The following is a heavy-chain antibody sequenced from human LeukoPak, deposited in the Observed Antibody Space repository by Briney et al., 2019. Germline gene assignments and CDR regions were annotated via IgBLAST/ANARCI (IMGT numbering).Heavy chain of an antibody. CDR2: IYYSGST. Sequence: PSETLSLTCTVSGGSISSSSYLWVWIRQPPGKGLEWIGSIYYSGSTYYNPSLKSRVTISVDTSKNQFSLKLSSVTAADTAVYYCAVVSRYYFDYWGQGTLVTVSS. CDR3: AVVSRYYFDY. CDR1: GGSISSSSYL. D-gene: IGHD5-24*01. J-gene: IGHJ4*02. V-gene: IGHV4-39*01.